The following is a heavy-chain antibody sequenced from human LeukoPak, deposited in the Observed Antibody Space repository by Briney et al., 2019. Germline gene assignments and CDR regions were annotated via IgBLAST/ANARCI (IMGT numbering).Heavy chain of an antibody. Sequence: SETLSLTCTVSGGSISSYYWSWIRQPPGKGLEWIGYIYTSGSTNYNPSLKSRVTISVDTSKNQFSLKLSSVTAADTAVYYCARLVGNVVVPAAIEGYFDYWGQGTLVTVSS. J-gene: IGHJ4*02. D-gene: IGHD2-2*02. CDR2: IYTSGST. V-gene: IGHV4-4*09. CDR1: GGSISSYY. CDR3: ARLVGNVVVPAAIEGYFDY.